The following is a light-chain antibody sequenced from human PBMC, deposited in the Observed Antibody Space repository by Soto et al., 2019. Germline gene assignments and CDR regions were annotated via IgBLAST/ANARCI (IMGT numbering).Light chain of an antibody. J-gene: IGKJ1*01. CDR3: QQFNSHSWT. V-gene: IGKV1-5*03. CDR2: KAS. Sequence: DIQMTQSPSTLSASVGDRVTITCRASQSLYDWLAWYQQKPGKAPKLLIYKASVLESGVPSRFSGSGFGTEFTLTISSLQPDDFETYYCQQFNSHSWTFGQGTKVEIK. CDR1: QSLYDW.